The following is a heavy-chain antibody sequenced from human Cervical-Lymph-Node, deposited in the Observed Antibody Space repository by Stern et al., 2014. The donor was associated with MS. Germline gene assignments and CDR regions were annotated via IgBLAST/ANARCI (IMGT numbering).Heavy chain of an antibody. V-gene: IGHV3-30*04. Sequence: DQLVESGGGVVKPGRSLRLSCALSGIMFSDYPMHWVRQAPGQGLEWVAFISKNESQKYYGDSVRGRFTISRDNSQNTLYLEMSRLRSEDTAIYYCAPGIDYWGQGTLVSVSS. J-gene: IGHJ4*02. CDR3: APGIDY. CDR2: ISKNESQK. CDR1: GIMFSDYP.